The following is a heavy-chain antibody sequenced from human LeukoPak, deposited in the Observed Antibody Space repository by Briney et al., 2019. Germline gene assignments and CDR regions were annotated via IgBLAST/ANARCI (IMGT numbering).Heavy chain of an antibody. CDR1: GGSFSGYY. D-gene: IGHD4-11*01. CDR2: IYYSGST. J-gene: IGHJ3*02. Sequence: SETLSLTCAVYGGSFSGYYWSWIRQHPGKGLEWIGYIYYSGSTYYNPSLKSRVTISVDTSKNQFSLKLSSVTAADTAVYYCARVAADSNLDHAFDIWGQGTMVTVSS. CDR3: ARVAADSNLDHAFDI. V-gene: IGHV4-31*11.